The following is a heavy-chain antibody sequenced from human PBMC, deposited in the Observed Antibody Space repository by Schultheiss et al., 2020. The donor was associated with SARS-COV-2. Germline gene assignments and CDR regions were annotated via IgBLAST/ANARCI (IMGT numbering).Heavy chain of an antibody. CDR2: IYSGGST. Sequence: GGSLRLSCAASGFTFSDYYMSWVRQAPGKGLEWVSVIYSGGSTYYADSVKGRFTISRDNAKNSLYLQMNSLRAEDTAVYYCAREDYGDYGVVDYWGQGTLVTVSS. D-gene: IGHD4-17*01. J-gene: IGHJ4*02. CDR3: AREDYGDYGVVDY. CDR1: GFTFSDYY. V-gene: IGHV3-66*01.